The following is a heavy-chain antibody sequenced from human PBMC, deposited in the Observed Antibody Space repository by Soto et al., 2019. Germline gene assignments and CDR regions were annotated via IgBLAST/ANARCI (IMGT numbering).Heavy chain of an antibody. J-gene: IGHJ6*02. CDR1: GFTFSLYS. Sequence: EVQFVESGGGLVQPGGSLRLSCAASGFTFSLYSMSWVRQAPGKGLEWVSYISRSSTGIHYADSVKGRCTISRDDATNSMNLPMNSLRDGDTAVYYCARAVTWGLDVWGQGTTGSISS. V-gene: IGHV3-48*02. CDR2: ISRSSTGI. CDR3: ARAVTWGLDV. D-gene: IGHD3-10*01.